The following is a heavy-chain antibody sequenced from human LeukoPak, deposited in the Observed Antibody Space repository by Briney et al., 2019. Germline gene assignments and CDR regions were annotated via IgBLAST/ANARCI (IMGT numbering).Heavy chain of an antibody. V-gene: IGHV4-61*05. Sequence: SETLSLTCIVSGGSISSTSYYWGWIRQPPGKGLEWIGNIYYSGSTNYNPSLKSRVTISVDTSKNQFSLKLSSVTAADTAVYYCARVSSGWYYFDYWGQGTLVTVSS. CDR3: ARVSSGWYYFDY. CDR1: GGSISSTSYY. J-gene: IGHJ4*02. CDR2: IYYSGST. D-gene: IGHD6-19*01.